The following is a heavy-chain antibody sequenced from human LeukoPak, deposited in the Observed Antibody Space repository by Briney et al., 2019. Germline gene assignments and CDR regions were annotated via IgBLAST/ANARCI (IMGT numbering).Heavy chain of an antibody. CDR3: ARAMRLPYGQLDY. CDR1: GYTFTSCY. J-gene: IGHJ4*02. D-gene: IGHD4-17*01. CDR2: INPSAGST. V-gene: IGHV1-46*01. Sequence: ASVKVSCKTSGYTFTSCYMHWVRQAPGQGLEWMGMINPSAGSTRYAQKFQGRVTMTTDTSTSTVYMELSSLRSEDTAVYFCARAMRLPYGQLDYWGQGTLVTVSS.